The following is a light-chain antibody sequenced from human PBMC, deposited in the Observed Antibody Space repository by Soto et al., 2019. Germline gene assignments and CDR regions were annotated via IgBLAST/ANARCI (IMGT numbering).Light chain of an antibody. Sequence: AIRMTQSPSSFSASTGDRVTITCRASQGISSYLAWYQQKPRKAPTLLIDAASTWQSGVLARCSGSGSGTYFTLTISCLQSEDFATYYCQQYYSYPRTFGQGTKVEIK. V-gene: IGKV1-8*01. CDR2: AAS. J-gene: IGKJ1*01. CDR3: QQYYSYPRT. CDR1: QGISSY.